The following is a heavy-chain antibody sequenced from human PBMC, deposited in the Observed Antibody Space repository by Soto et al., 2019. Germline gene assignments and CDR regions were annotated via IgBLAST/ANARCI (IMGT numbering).Heavy chain of an antibody. CDR2: LSGDGSAT. J-gene: IGHJ4*01. D-gene: IGHD6-25*01. CDR3: AQLPPAYCSGWVAY. CDR1: GFAFSLYA. V-gene: IGHV3-23*01. Sequence: PGGSLRLSCAASGFAFSLYAMSWVRQAPGKGLEWVSPLSGDGSATNYADSVKGRFTISRDNSKDTLYLQMNSLKADDTAIYFCAQLPPAYCSGWVAYWGQGTLVTVSS.